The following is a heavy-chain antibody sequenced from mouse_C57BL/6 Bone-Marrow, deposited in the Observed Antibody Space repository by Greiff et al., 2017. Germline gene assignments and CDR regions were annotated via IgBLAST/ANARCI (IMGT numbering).Heavy chain of an antibody. D-gene: IGHD1-1*01. J-gene: IGHJ2*01. V-gene: IGHV5-4*01. CDR1: GFTFSSYA. CDR3: AREGYYGSSYVDDLDY. Sequence: EVMLVESGGGLVKPGGSLKLSCAASGFTFSSYAMSWVRQTPEKRLEWVATISDGGSNTYYPDNVKGRFTISRDNANNTLYLQMSTLKSADTAMYYCAREGYYGSSYVDDLDYWGQGPTLTVSS. CDR2: ISDGGSNT.